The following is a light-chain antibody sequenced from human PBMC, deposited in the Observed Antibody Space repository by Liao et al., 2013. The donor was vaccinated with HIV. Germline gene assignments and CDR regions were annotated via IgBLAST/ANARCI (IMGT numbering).Light chain of an antibody. V-gene: IGLV3-21*01. J-gene: IGLJ3*02. CDR1: NIGSKS. Sequence: SYVLTQPPSVSVAPGRTAKITCGGNNIGSKSVHWYQQRPGQAPLLVISYDSVRPSGIPERFSGSSSGTTVTLTISGAQVEDEADYYCYSAADNMRVFGGGTRLTVL. CDR2: YDS. CDR3: YSAADNMRV.